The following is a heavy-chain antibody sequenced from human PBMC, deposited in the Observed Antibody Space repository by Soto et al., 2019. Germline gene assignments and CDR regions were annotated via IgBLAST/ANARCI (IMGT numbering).Heavy chain of an antibody. CDR2: VSYDGTNK. CDR3: AKDLWFGELYYFDY. D-gene: IGHD3-10*01. CDR1: GFIFSSYG. J-gene: IGHJ4*02. V-gene: IGHV3-30*18. Sequence: QVQLVESGGGVVQPGRSLRLSCAASGFIFSSYGRHWVRQAPGKGLEWVAVVSYDGTNKYYADSVKGRFTISRDNSKNTLYLQMNSLRAEDTAVYYCAKDLWFGELYYFDYWGQGTLVTVSS.